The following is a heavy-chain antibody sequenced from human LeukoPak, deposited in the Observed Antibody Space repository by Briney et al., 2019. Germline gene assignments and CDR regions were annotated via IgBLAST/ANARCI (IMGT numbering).Heavy chain of an antibody. CDR3: AREGSGSYGLGGAFDI. CDR2: ISYDGSNT. CDR1: GFTFSTYA. D-gene: IGHD1-26*01. V-gene: IGHV3-30*15. Sequence: GGSLRLSCAASGFTFSTYAMHWVRQAPGRGLEWVALISYDGSNTYYADSVKGRFSNSRDNPKNTLHLQMSSLSAEDTAVYFCAREGSGSYGLGGAFDIWGQGTMVTVSS. J-gene: IGHJ3*02.